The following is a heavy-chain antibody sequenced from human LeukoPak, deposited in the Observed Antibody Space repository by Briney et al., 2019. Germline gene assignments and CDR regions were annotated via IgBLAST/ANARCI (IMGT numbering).Heavy chain of an antibody. D-gene: IGHD6-19*01. CDR1: GFTFSSYS. J-gene: IGHJ4*02. CDR2: ISSSSSYI. Sequence: PGGSLRLSCAASGFTFSSYSMNWVRQAPGKGLEWVSSISSSSSYIYYADSVKGRFTISRDNAKNSLYLQMNSLRAEDTAVYYCARGGKDSSGWYEHFDYWGQGTLVTVSS. V-gene: IGHV3-21*01. CDR3: ARGGKDSSGWYEHFDY.